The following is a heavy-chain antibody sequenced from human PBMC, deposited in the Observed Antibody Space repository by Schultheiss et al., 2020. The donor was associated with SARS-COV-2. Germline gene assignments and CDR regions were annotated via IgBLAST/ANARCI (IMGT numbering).Heavy chain of an antibody. Sequence: GGSLRLSCKGSGYTFSNYWIAWVRQMPGKGLEWMGIIYLGDSDTRYSPSFQGQVTISADKSISTAYLQWSSLKASDTAMYYCARLEVQAGGMDVWGQGTTVTVSS. D-gene: IGHD1-7*01. J-gene: IGHJ6*02. V-gene: IGHV5-51*01. CDR1: GYTFSNYW. CDR3: ARLEVQAGGMDV. CDR2: IYLGDSDT.